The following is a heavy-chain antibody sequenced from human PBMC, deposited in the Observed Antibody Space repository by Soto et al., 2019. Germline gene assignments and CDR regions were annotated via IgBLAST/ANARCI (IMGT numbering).Heavy chain of an antibody. CDR3: ARGVYLTMVRGVIIKDYYYYGMDV. CDR2: INHSGST. CDR1: GGSFSGYY. D-gene: IGHD3-10*01. V-gene: IGHV4-34*01. J-gene: IGHJ6*02. Sequence: PSETLSLTCAVYGGSFSGYYWSWIRQPPGKGLEWIGEINHSGSTNYNPSLKSRVTISVDTSKNQFSLKLSSVTAADTAVYYCARGVYLTMVRGVIIKDYYYYGMDVWGQVTTVTVSS.